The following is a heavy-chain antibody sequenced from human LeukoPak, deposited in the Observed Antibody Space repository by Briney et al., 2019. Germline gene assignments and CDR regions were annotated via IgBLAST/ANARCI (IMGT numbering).Heavy chain of an antibody. V-gene: IGHV4-34*01. CDR1: GGSFSGYY. J-gene: IGHJ5*02. Sequence: SETLSLTCAVYGGSFSGYYWSWIRQPPGKGLEWIGEINHSGSTNYNPSLKSRVTISVDTSKNQFSLKLSSVTAADTAVYHCARGWLQLGAGYNWFDPWGQGTLVTVSS. D-gene: IGHD5-24*01. CDR3: ARGWLQLGAGYNWFDP. CDR2: INHSGST.